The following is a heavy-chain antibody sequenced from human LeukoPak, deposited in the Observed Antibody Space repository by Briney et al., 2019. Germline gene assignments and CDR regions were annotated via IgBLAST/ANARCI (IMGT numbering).Heavy chain of an antibody. Sequence: GVSLRLSCAASGFTFDDYTMHWVRQAPGKGLEWVSLISWDGGSTYYADSVKGRFTISRDNSKNTLYLQMNSLRAEDTAVYYCARTYSPEYGMDVWGQGTTVTVSS. V-gene: IGHV3-43*01. J-gene: IGHJ6*02. CDR1: GFTFDDYT. CDR3: ARTYSPEYGMDV. CDR2: ISWDGGST. D-gene: IGHD4-11*01.